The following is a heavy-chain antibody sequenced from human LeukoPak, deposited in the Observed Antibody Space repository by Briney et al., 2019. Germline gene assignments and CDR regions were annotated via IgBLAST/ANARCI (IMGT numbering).Heavy chain of an antibody. CDR3: ARDWRTVDGNYYYMDV. D-gene: IGHD4-17*01. CDR1: GFTFSSYE. V-gene: IGHV3-48*03. J-gene: IGHJ6*03. CDR2: ISGSGSTI. Sequence: GGSLRLSCAASGFTFSSYEMNWVRQAPGKGLEWISYISGSGSTIYYADSVKGRFTISRDNARSSLYLQLNSLRAEDTAVYYCARDWRTVDGNYYYMDVWGKGTTVTISS.